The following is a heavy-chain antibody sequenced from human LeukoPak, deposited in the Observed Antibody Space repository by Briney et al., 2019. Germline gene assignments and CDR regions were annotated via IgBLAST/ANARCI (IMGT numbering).Heavy chain of an antibody. CDR1: GGSISSYY. CDR3: ARAIAAAGFIDY. J-gene: IGHJ4*02. D-gene: IGHD6-13*01. V-gene: IGHV4-59*01. Sequence: SETLSLTCTVSGGSISSYYWSWIRQPPGKGLEWIGYIYYSGSTNYNPSLKSRVTISVDTSKDQFSLKLRSVTAADTAVYYCARAIAAAGFIDYWGQGTLVTVSS. CDR2: IYYSGST.